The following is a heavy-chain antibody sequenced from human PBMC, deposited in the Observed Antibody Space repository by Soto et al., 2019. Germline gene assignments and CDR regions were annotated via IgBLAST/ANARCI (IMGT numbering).Heavy chain of an antibody. CDR3: ARLSTAESFSSGWSHDSYYYGMDV. D-gene: IGHD6-19*01. J-gene: IGHJ6*02. Sequence: SVKVSCKASGGTFSSYAISWVRQAPGQGLEWMGGIIPIFGTANYAQKFQGRVTITADESTSTAYMELRSLRSEDTAVYYCARLSTAESFSSGWSHDSYYYGMDVWGQGTTVTVSS. CDR2: IIPIFGTA. CDR1: GGTFSSYA. V-gene: IGHV1-69*13.